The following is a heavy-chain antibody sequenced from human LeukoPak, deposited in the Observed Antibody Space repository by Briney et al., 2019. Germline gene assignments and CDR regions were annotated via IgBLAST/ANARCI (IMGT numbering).Heavy chain of an antibody. Sequence: GGSLRLSCAASGFTFSSYAMSWVRQAPGKGLEWVSSISSSSYIYYADSVKGRFTISRDNAENSLYLQMNSLRAEDTAVYYCASLGKGYSYGYGSNYWGQGTLVTVSS. V-gene: IGHV3-21*01. CDR2: ISSSSYI. J-gene: IGHJ4*02. CDR1: GFTFSSYA. D-gene: IGHD5-18*01. CDR3: ASLGKGYSYGYGSNY.